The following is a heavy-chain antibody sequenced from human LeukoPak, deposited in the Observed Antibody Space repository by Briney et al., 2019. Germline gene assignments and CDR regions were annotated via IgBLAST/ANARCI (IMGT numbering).Heavy chain of an antibody. CDR2: INSDGSST. Sequence: PGGSLRLSCAASEFTFSTYEMNWVRQAPGKGLVWVSRINSDGSSTSYADSVKGRFTISRDNAKNTLYLQMNSLRAEDTAVYYCGSGSYYNVGAFDIWGQGTMVTVSS. CDR1: EFTFSTYE. J-gene: IGHJ3*02. CDR3: GSGSYYNVGAFDI. V-gene: IGHV3-74*01. D-gene: IGHD3-10*01.